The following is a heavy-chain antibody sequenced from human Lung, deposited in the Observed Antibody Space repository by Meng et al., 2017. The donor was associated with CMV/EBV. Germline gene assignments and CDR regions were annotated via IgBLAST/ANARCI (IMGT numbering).Heavy chain of an antibody. CDR3: ATFKQQPVGGTYWYSDL. D-gene: IGHD6-13*01. J-gene: IGHJ2*01. Sequence: SXAASGLTVSGNDMTWVRQAPGKGLEWVSLIHRDGNTYYGDSVKGRFTSSRDNSMNTLYLQMNSLKTEDTAVYYCATFKQQPVGGTYWYSDLLGRGXLVTVSS. CDR1: GLTVSGND. V-gene: IGHV3-66*02. CDR2: IHRDGNT.